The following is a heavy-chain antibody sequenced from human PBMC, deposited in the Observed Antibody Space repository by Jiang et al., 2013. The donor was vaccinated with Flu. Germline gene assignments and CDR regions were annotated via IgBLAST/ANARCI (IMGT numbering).Heavy chain of an antibody. J-gene: IGHJ6*02. CDR2: TYYRSKWYN. Sequence: SQTLSLTCAISGDSVSSNSAAWNWIRQSPSRGLEWLGRTYYRSKWYNDYAVSVKSRITINPDTSKNQFSLQLNSVTPEDTAVYYCARDRRGVAAAGKPTLDYYGMDVWGQGTTVTVSS. D-gene: IGHD6-13*01. V-gene: IGHV6-1*01. CDR3: ARDRRGVAAAGKPTLDYYGMDV. CDR1: GDSVSSNSAA.